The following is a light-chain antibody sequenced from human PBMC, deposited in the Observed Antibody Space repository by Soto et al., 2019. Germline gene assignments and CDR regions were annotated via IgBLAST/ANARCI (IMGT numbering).Light chain of an antibody. CDR3: QQYNNWPPLT. V-gene: IGKV3-15*01. CDR1: QSVSSN. CDR2: DAS. Sequence: EIVMTQSPGTLSVSPGERATLSCRASQSVSSNLAWYQRKPGQAPTLLIFDASTRATGIPARFSGSGSGTEFTLTISSLQSEDFAVYYCQQYNNWPPLTFGGGTKVEIK. J-gene: IGKJ4*01.